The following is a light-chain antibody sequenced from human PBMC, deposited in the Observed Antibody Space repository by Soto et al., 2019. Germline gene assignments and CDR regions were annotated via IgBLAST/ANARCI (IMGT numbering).Light chain of an antibody. J-gene: IGKJ1*01. V-gene: IGKV3-15*01. CDR1: QSVSSK. CDR3: QQYSNWPWT. CDR2: GAY. Sequence: EIVLTQSPATLSLSPGERAALSCRAPQSVSSKLAWYQQRPGQAPRLLIYGAYTRATGIPARFSGSGSGTEFTLTISSLQSEDFAVYYCQQYSNWPWTFGQGTKVDNK.